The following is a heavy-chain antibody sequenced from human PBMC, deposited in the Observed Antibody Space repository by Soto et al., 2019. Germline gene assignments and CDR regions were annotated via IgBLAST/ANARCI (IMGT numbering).Heavy chain of an antibody. CDR2: IYYSGST. D-gene: IGHD3-10*01. J-gene: IGHJ4*02. Sequence: SETLSLTYTVSGGSISSGGYYWSWIRQHPGKGLEWIGYIYYSGSTYYNPSLKSRVTISVDTSKNQFSLKLSSVTAADTAVYYCASRHPKLPLDYWGQGTLVTVSS. CDR1: GGSISSGGYY. CDR3: ASRHPKLPLDY. V-gene: IGHV4-31*03.